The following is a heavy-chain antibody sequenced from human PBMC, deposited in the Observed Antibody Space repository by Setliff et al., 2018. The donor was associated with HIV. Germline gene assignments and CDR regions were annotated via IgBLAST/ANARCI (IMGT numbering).Heavy chain of an antibody. Sequence: GGSLRLSCAASDFDISTNYMRWIRQAPGKGLECVSVMYKDGTYTHYADSVKGRFTISRDTAKNTLFLQLNSLRAEDTAVYYCAANIMGLTPDDYWGQGTLVTVSS. J-gene: IGHJ4*02. CDR3: AANIMGLTPDDY. CDR2: MYKDGTYT. CDR1: DFDISTNY. D-gene: IGHD1-26*01. V-gene: IGHV3-53*01.